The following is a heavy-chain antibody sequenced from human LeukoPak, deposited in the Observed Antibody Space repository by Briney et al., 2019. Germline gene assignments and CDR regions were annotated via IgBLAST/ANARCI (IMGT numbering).Heavy chain of an antibody. V-gene: IGHV1-46*01. J-gene: IGHJ4*02. D-gene: IGHD3-10*01. Sequence: ASVKVSCKASGYTFTSYYMHWVRQAPGQGLEWMGIINPSGGSTSYAQKFQGRVTMTRNTSISTAYMELSSLRSEDTAVYYCARGSRMVRGVIIRGNYYFDYWGQGTLVTVSS. CDR2: INPSGGST. CDR1: GYTFTSYY. CDR3: ARGSRMVRGVIIRGNYYFDY.